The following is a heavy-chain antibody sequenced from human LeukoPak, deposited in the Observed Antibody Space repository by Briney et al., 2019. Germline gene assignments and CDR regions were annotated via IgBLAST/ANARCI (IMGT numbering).Heavy chain of an antibody. CDR3: ARVGYCSSTSCYEDYYMDV. V-gene: IGHV3-7*01. CDR2: IKQDGSEK. Sequence: PGGSLRLSCAASGFTFSSYWMSWVRQAPGEGLEWVANIKQDGSEKYYVDSVKGRFTISRDNAKNSLYLQMNSLRAEDTAVYYCARVGYCSSTSCYEDYYMDVWGKGTTVTVSS. D-gene: IGHD2-2*01. J-gene: IGHJ6*03. CDR1: GFTFSSYW.